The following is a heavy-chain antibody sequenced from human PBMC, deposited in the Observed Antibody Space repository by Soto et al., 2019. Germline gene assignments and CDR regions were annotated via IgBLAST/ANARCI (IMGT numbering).Heavy chain of an antibody. CDR1: VDSVSSNSAA. D-gene: IGHD3-3*01. Sequence: SQTLSLTCVISVDSVSSNSAAWNWIRQSPSRGLEWLGRTYYRSKWYNDYAVSVKSRITINPDTSKNQFSLQLNSVTPEDTAVYYCARDRGGLDDFWSGYYLDYWGQGTQVTVSS. CDR3: ARDRGGLDDFWSGYYLDY. CDR2: TYYRSKWYN. V-gene: IGHV6-1*01. J-gene: IGHJ4*02.